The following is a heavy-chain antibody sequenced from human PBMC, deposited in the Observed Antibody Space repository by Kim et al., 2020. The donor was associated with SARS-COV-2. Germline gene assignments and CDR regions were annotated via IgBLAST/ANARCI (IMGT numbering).Heavy chain of an antibody. V-gene: IGHV3-48*03. CDR1: GFTFSSYE. Sequence: GGSLRLSCAASGFTFSSYEMNWVRQAPGKGLEWVSYISSSGSTIYYADSVKGRFTISRDNAKNSLYLQMNSLRAEDTAVYYCARDTGYYSFDYWGQGTLVTVSS. J-gene: IGHJ4*02. CDR3: ARDTGYYSFDY. D-gene: IGHD3-9*01. CDR2: ISSSGSTI.